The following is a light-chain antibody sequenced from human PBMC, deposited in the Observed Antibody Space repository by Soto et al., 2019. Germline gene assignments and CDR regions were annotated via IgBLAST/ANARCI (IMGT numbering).Light chain of an antibody. J-gene: IGKJ1*01. Sequence: EIVMMQSPATLSVSPEDRVTLSCRASQNVRRNIAWYQQKPGQAPSLLIFGAITRATGIPARFSGSGSGTEFTLTISSLQSEDSAIYYCQHYNVWPPWTFGQGTKV. CDR2: GAI. V-gene: IGKV3-15*01. CDR3: QHYNVWPPWT. CDR1: QNVRRN.